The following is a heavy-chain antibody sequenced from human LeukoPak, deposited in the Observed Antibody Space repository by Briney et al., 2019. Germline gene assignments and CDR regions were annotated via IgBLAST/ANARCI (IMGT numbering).Heavy chain of an antibody. J-gene: IGHJ4*02. D-gene: IGHD2-21*02. V-gene: IGHV4-59*01. CDR1: GGSISSYY. Sequence: SETLSLTCTVSGGSISSYYWSWIRQPPGKGLEWIGYIYYSGSTNYNPSLKRLVTISVDQSKNQFSLKLTSVTAAATAVYYCAGYCGGDCACAYWGQGTLFTVSS. CDR2: IYYSGST. CDR3: AGYCGGDCACAY.